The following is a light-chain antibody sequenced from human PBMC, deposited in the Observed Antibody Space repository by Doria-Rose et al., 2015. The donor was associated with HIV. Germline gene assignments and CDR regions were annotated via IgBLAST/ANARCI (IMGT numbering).Light chain of an antibody. V-gene: IGKV1-8*01. J-gene: IGKJ1*01. CDR1: QDISNY. Sequence: AIRMTQSPSSLPASTGDRVTIPCRASQDISNYLAWYQQKPGKAPKLLIYAASTLQSGVPSRFSGSGSGTDFTLTISYLQSEDFATYYCQQYYSYPPTFGQGTKVEVK. CDR3: QQYYSYPPT. CDR2: AAS.